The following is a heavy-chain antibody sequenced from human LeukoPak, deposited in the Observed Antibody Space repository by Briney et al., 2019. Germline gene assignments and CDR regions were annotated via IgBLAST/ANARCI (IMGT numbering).Heavy chain of an antibody. CDR1: GYSFNTYW. CDR3: ARTYYYDSSGYLDY. V-gene: IGHV5-51*01. D-gene: IGHD3-22*01. CDR2: IYPGDSDT. J-gene: IGHJ4*02. Sequence: GESLKISRKGSGYSFNTYWIGWVRQMPGKGLEWMGIIYPGDSDTKYSPSFQGQVTISADKSISTAYLQWSSLKASDTAMYYCARTYYYDSSGYLDYWGQGTLVTVSS.